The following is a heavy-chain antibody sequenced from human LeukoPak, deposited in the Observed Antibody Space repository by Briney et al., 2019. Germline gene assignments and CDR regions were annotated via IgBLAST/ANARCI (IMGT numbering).Heavy chain of an antibody. D-gene: IGHD1-26*01. CDR3: ARTRSYSFDY. Sequence: GGSLRLSCAASEFTVSNSYMSWVRQAPGKGLEWVSIIYAGGNTYYADSVKGRFTISRDNSKNTVSLQINSLRAEDTAVYYCARTRSYSFDYWGRGTLVTVSS. J-gene: IGHJ4*02. CDR2: IYAGGNT. V-gene: IGHV3-66*01. CDR1: EFTVSNSY.